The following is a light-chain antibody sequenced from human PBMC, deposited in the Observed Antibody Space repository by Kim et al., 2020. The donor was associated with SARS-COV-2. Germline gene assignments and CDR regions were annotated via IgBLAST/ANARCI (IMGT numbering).Light chain of an antibody. J-gene: IGLJ3*02. CDR3: QSYDSGLSGSV. Sequence: QSVLTQPPSVSGAPGQRVTISCTGSSSNIGAVFDVHWYQQLPGTAPKLLIYGNINRPSGVSDRFSGSRSGTSASLAITGLQAEDEADYYCQSYDSGLSGSVFGGGTQLTVL. CDR1: SSNIGAVFD. CDR2: GNI. V-gene: IGLV1-40*01.